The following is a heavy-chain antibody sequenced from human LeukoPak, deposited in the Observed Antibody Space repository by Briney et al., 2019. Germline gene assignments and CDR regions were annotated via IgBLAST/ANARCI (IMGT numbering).Heavy chain of an antibody. CDR2: INHSGST. V-gene: IGHV4-34*01. J-gene: IGHJ3*02. CDR3: AKVVDSNDAFDI. CDR1: GGSFSGYY. D-gene: IGHD2-15*01. Sequence: SETLSLTCAVYGGSFSGYYRSWIRQPPGKGLEWIGEINHSGSTNYNPSLKSRVTISADTSKNQFSLKLSSVTAADTAVYYCAKVVDSNDAFDIWGQGTMVTVSS.